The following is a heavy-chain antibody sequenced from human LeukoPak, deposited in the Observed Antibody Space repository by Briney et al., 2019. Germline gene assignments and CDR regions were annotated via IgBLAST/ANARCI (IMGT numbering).Heavy chain of an antibody. Sequence: TSVKVSRKASGFTFTSSAMQWVRQARGQRLEWIGWIVVGSGNTNYAQKFQERVTITRDMSTSTAYMELSSLRSEDTAVYYCAADPGGYDSSGYYLWNWFDPWGQGTLVTVSS. V-gene: IGHV1-58*02. CDR3: AADPGGYDSSGYYLWNWFDP. CDR1: GFTFTSSA. J-gene: IGHJ5*02. D-gene: IGHD3-22*01. CDR2: IVVGSGNT.